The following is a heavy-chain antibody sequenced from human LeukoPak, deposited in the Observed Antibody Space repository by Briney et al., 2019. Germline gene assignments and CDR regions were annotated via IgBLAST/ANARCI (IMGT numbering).Heavy chain of an antibody. J-gene: IGHJ5*02. V-gene: IGHV4-30-4*01. CDR1: GGSISSGDYY. CDR3: ARDRGYCSGGSCLDNWFDP. D-gene: IGHD2-15*01. Sequence: SQTLSLTCTVSGGSISSGDYYWSWIRQPPGKGLEWIGYIYYSGSTYYNPSLKSRVIISVDTSKNQFSLRLSSVTAADTAVYYCARDRGYCSGGSCLDNWFDPWGQGTLVTVSS. CDR2: IYYSGST.